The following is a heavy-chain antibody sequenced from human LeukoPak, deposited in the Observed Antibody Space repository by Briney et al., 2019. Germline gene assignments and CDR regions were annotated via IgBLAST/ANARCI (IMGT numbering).Heavy chain of an antibody. CDR3: ARSPLIYDFWSGYYTGGNFFDY. D-gene: IGHD3-3*01. Sequence: ASVKVSCKASGYTFTSYGISWVRQAPGQGLEWMGWISAYNGNTNYAQKLQGRVTMTTDTSTSTAYMELRSLRSDDTAVYYCARSPLIYDFWSGYYTGGNFFDYWGQGTLVIVSS. V-gene: IGHV1-18*01. CDR1: GYTFTSYG. CDR2: ISAYNGNT. J-gene: IGHJ4*02.